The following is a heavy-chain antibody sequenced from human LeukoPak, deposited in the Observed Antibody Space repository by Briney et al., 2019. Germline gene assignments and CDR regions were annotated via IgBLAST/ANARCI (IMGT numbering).Heavy chain of an antibody. CDR1: GFTFSSYG. CDR3: AKDGLTDSSSSNWFDP. Sequence: GGSLRLSCAASGFTFSSYGMHWVRQAPGKGLEWVAVIWYDGSNKYYADSVKGRFSISRDNSKNTLYLQMNSLRAEDTAVYYCAKDGLTDSSSSNWFDPWGQGTLVTVSS. CDR2: IWYDGSNK. J-gene: IGHJ5*02. V-gene: IGHV3-33*06. D-gene: IGHD6-13*01.